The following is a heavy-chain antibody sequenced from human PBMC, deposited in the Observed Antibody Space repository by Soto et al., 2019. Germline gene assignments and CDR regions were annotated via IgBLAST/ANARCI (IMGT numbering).Heavy chain of an antibody. Sequence: EASVKVSCKASGFTLTSSAVQWVRQARGQRLEWIGWIVVGSGNTIYAQNFQDRVTITRDMSTSTANMELSSLRSEDTAVYYCAATSGRLLKGYYSGMDVWGQGTTVTISS. CDR2: IVVGSGNT. D-gene: IGHD2-21*02. J-gene: IGHJ6*02. CDR3: AATSGRLLKGYYSGMDV. V-gene: IGHV1-58*01. CDR1: GFTLTSSA.